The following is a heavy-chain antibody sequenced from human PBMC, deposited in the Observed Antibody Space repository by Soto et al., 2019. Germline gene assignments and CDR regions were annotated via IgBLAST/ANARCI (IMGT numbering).Heavy chain of an antibody. J-gene: IGHJ5*02. D-gene: IGHD4-17*01. CDR1: GASYSDYA. V-gene: IGHV1-69*01. CDR2: IIPKFSES. Sequence: QVQLVQSGAEVKKPGSSVRVSCKASGASYSDYAIAWVRQAPGQGLEWMGGIIPKFSESKYAQKFHGRVTITADESTSTAYMALTTLTHTDTAVYYCAMRMTTFLDLWGQGTLVTVSS. CDR3: AMRMTTFLDL.